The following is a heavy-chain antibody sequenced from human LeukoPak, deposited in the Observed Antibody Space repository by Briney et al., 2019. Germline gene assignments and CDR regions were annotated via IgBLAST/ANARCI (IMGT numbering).Heavy chain of an antibody. J-gene: IGHJ4*02. D-gene: IGHD3-10*01. CDR2: ISYDGSNK. CDR1: GFTFSSYA. Sequence: GGSLRLSCAASGFTFSSYAMHWVRQAPGKGLEWVAVISYDGSNKYYADSVKGRFTISRDNSKNTLYLQMNSLRAEDTAVYYCAREAGPFGELLFYFDYWGQGTLVTVSS. CDR3: AREAGPFGELLFYFDY. V-gene: IGHV3-30*01.